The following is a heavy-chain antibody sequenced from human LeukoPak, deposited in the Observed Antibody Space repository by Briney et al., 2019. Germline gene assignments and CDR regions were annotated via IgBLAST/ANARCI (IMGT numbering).Heavy chain of an antibody. CDR3: ARHAPNPNWLWYFDL. CDR2: IYYRGTT. V-gene: IGHV4-39*01. Sequence: PSETLSLTCTVSGGSISSSSYYWGWIRQPPGKGLEWIGSIYYRGTTYYNPSLKSRVTISVDTSKNQFSLKLNSVTAADTAVYNCARHAPNPNWLWYFDLWGRGTLVTLSS. CDR1: GGSISSSSYY. D-gene: IGHD3-22*01. J-gene: IGHJ2*01.